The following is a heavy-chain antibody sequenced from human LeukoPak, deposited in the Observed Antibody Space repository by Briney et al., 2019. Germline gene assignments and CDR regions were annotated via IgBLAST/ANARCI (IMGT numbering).Heavy chain of an antibody. CDR1: DGSIGSYY. J-gene: IGHJ4*02. D-gene: IGHD3-9*01. V-gene: IGHV4-59*01. CDR3: ARSTGYYDGFDY. Sequence: SETLSLTCTVSDGSIGSYYWGWIRQPPGKGLEWIGYIYYTGSTNYNPSLKSRVTISVNTSKNQFSLKLSAVTAADTAVYYCARSTGYYDGFDYWGQGTLVTVSS. CDR2: IYYTGST.